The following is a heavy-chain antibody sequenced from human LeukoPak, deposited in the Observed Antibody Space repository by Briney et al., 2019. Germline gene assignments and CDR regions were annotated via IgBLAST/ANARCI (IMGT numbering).Heavy chain of an antibody. D-gene: IGHD6-13*01. CDR1: GGSISSYY. CDR2: IYYSGST. J-gene: IGHJ4*02. CDR3: AVVASSHDFDY. V-gene: IGHV4-59*01. Sequence: SETLSLTCTVSGGSISSYYWRWIRQPPGKELEGIGYIYYSGSTNYNHSLKSRVTISVDTSKNQFSLKLSSVTAASTAVLYFAVVASSHDFDYWGEGTLVTVSS.